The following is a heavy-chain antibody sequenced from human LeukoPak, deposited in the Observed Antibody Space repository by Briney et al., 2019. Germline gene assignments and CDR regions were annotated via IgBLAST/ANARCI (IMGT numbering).Heavy chain of an antibody. V-gene: IGHV3-30*02. CDR1: GFTFSNYA. J-gene: IGHJ4*02. CDR2: IAHHGNNK. D-gene: IGHD2-8*02. Sequence: PGGSLRLSCAASGFTFSNYAMNWVLQAPGKGLEWVAYIAHHGNNKYYADSVKGRFTISRDNSKGSLYLQMNSLRAADTAVYYCAKDGSWSCTDWGQGTLVRVSS. CDR3: AKDGSWSCTD.